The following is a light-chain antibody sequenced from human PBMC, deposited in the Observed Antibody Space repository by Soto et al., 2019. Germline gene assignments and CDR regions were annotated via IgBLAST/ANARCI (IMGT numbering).Light chain of an antibody. CDR3: QNYNISPQT. Sequence: DIQMTQSPSSLSASVGDRVTITCRASQGIIDYLAWYQQKPGKAPKLLIYAASTLQSGVPSRFSGSGSGTDFTLTISSFQTADVATYYCQNYNISPQTFGQGTNVEI. V-gene: IGKV1-27*01. CDR1: QGIIDY. J-gene: IGKJ1*01. CDR2: AAS.